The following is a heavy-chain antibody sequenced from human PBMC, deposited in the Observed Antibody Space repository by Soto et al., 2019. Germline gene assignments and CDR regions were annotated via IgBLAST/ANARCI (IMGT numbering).Heavy chain of an antibody. CDR3: AADDGDL. J-gene: IGHJ4*02. V-gene: IGHV1-58*01. Sequence: GGSVEGSCKGSGFTFSGSAVQWVRQARGQRLEWIGWIVVGSGNTNYAQKFQERVTITRDMSTSTAYMELSSLRSEDTAVYYCAADDGDLWGQGTLVTVSS. D-gene: IGHD3-10*01. CDR2: IVVGSGNT. CDR1: GFTFSGSA.